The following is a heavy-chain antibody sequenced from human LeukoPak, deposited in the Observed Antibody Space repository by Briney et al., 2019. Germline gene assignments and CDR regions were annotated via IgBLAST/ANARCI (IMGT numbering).Heavy chain of an antibody. Sequence: LAGGSLRLSCAASGFTFSSYAMSWVRQAPGKGLEWVSAISGSGGSTYYADSVKGRFTISRDNSKNTLYLQMNSLRAEDTAVYYCAKPSVNSSSWYFADAFDIWGQGTMVTVSS. D-gene: IGHD6-13*01. CDR1: GFTFSSYA. CDR3: AKPSVNSSSWYFADAFDI. V-gene: IGHV3-23*01. CDR2: ISGSGGST. J-gene: IGHJ3*02.